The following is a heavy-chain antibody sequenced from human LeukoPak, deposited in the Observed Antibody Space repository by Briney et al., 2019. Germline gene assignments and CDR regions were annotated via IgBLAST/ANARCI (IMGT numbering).Heavy chain of an antibody. CDR3: AKAAGDRYFDWLFPGDAFDI. CDR1: GFTFDDYA. Sequence: GRSLRLSCAASGFTFDDYAMHWVRQAPGKGLEWVSGISWNSGSIGYADSVKGRFTISRDNAKNSLYLQMNSLRAEDTALYYCAKAAGDRYFDWLFPGDAFDIWGQGTMVTVSS. CDR2: ISWNSGSI. V-gene: IGHV3-9*01. J-gene: IGHJ3*02. D-gene: IGHD3-9*01.